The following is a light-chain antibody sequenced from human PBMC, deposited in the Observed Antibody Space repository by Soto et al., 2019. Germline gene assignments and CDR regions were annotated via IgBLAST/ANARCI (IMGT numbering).Light chain of an antibody. CDR3: ISFTPSTTTHWV. CDR1: SSDIGVYNY. J-gene: IGLJ3*02. Sequence: QSVLTQPPSASGSPGQSVTISCTGTSSDIGVYNYVSWYQQHPGKAPKLMLYEVSKRPSGVPDRFSGSKSGNTASLTVSGLQAEDEADYYCISFTPSTTTHWVFGGGTKVTVL. V-gene: IGLV2-8*01. CDR2: EVS.